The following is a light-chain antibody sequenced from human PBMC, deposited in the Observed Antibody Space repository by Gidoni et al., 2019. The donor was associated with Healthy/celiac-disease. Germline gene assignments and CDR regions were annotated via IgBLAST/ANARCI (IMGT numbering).Light chain of an antibody. V-gene: IGKV3-20*01. J-gene: IGKJ4*01. CDR2: GAS. CDR1: QSVSSSY. Sequence: EIVLTQSPGTLSLSPGERATLSCRASQSVSSSYLAWYQQKQGQAPRLLIYGASSRDTGIPDRFSGSGSGIDFTLTISRLEPEDFAVYYCQQYGSSPLTFGGGTKVEIK. CDR3: QQYGSSPLT.